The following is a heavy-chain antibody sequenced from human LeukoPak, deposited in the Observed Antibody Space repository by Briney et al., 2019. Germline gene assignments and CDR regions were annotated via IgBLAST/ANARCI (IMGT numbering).Heavy chain of an antibody. CDR3: AKEITGGLDV. J-gene: IGHJ6*02. Sequence: PGRSLRLSCAASGFTFSNYVMHWVRQAPGKGLEWVAVIRYDASEKYYADSVKGRFTISRDNPENTLYLHMNSLRAEDTAVYYCAKEITGGLDVWGPGTTVIVSS. V-gene: IGHV3-30*18. CDR1: GFTFSNYV. D-gene: IGHD3-16*01. CDR2: IRYDASEK.